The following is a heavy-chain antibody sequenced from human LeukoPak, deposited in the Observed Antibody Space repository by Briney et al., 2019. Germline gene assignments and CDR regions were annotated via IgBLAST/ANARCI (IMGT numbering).Heavy chain of an antibody. CDR1: GFTFSSYG. J-gene: IGHJ1*01. V-gene: IGHV3-30*02. D-gene: IGHD6-19*01. Sequence: GGSLRLSCAASGFTFSSYGMHWVRQAPGKGLEWVAFIRYGGSNKYYADSVKGRFTISRDNSKNTLYLQMNSLRAEDTAVYYCAKDSLAVAGYEAAEYFQHWGQGTLVTVSS. CDR3: AKDSLAVAGYEAAEYFQH. CDR2: IRYGGSNK.